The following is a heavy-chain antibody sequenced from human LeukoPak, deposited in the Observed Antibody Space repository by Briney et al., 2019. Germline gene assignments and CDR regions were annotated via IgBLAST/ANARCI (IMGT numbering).Heavy chain of an antibody. CDR3: TRDQGAGTYRAYGMDV. V-gene: IGHV3-21*01. J-gene: IGHJ6*02. CDR2: ISSTITYI. CDR1: GFTFSSYS. Sequence: PGRSLRLSCAASGFTFSSYSMSWVRQAPGNGLEWVSSISSTITYIFYADSVKGRFTTSKDNAKNSLYLQMNSQRAEDTPIYYCTRDQGAGTYRAYGMDVWGQGTSVTVSS. D-gene: IGHD3-10*01.